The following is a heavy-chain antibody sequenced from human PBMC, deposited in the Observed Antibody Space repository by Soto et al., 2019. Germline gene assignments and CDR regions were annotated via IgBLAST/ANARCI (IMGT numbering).Heavy chain of an antibody. V-gene: IGHV3-30*18. Sequence: GGALRISCETPWFIFSKYGMSWIRPAQGKGLEWVAVISYDGSNKYYADSVKGRFTISRDNSKNTLYLQMNSLRAEDTAVYYCAKRGTTVRWHDYYYGMDVWGQGTTVTVSS. CDR2: ISYDGSNK. CDR3: AKRGTTVRWHDYYYGMDV. CDR1: WFIFSKYG. J-gene: IGHJ6*02. D-gene: IGHD4-4*01.